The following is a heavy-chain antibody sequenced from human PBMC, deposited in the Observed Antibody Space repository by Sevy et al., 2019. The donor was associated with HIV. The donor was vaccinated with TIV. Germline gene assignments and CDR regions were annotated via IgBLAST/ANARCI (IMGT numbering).Heavy chain of an antibody. J-gene: IGHJ4*02. CDR2: KESGGQT. CDR1: GFSVSSYY. V-gene: IGHV3-53*01. Sequence: GGSLRLSCAASGFSVSSYYMGWVRQAPGKGLEWVSTKESGGQTYYADSVRGRFTIARDESANNLFLQLNNLRAEDTGVYYCGTMTSTWSIDSWGQGTLVTVSS. CDR3: GTMTSTWSIDS. D-gene: IGHD3-22*01.